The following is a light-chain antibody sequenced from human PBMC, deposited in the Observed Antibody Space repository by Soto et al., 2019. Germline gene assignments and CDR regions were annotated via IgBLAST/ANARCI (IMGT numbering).Light chain of an antibody. Sequence: QSVLTQPASVSGSPGQSITISCTGTSSDVGSYNLVSWYQQHPGKAPKLMIYEGSKRPSGVSNRFSGSKSGNTASLTISGLQAEDEADYYCCSYAGSISGRVFGTGTKVTVL. CDR1: SSDVGSYNL. V-gene: IGLV2-23*01. J-gene: IGLJ1*01. CDR3: CSYAGSISGRV. CDR2: EGS.